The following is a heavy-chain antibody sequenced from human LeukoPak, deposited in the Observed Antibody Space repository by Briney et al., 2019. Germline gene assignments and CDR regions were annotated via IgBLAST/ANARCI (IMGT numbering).Heavy chain of an antibody. CDR1: GFTFSRHG. D-gene: IGHD2-15*01. J-gene: IGHJ1*01. V-gene: IGHV3-30*18. Sequence: GGSLRPSCAASGFTFSRHGMHWVRQAPGKGLEWVAVIGDTGRAKYYADSVEGRFTISRDNAKNSLYLQMNSLRAEDTALYYCAKVDCSGGSCYSGHFQHWGQGTLVTVSS. CDR3: AKVDCSGGSCYSGHFQH. CDR2: IGDTGRAK.